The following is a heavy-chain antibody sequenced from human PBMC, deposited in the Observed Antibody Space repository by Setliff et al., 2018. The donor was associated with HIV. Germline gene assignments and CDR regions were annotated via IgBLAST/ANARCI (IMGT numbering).Heavy chain of an antibody. D-gene: IGHD3-9*01. Sequence: ASVKVSCKASGYSFSNYGIGWVRQAPGQGLEWMGWVNGNDDLINNAEKFQGRITVTKDTSTSTAYMELRSLRSDDTAVYYCAGDHYDILTGYYRTYYYMDVWGKGTTVTVSS. CDR3: AGDHYDILTGYYRTYYYMDV. V-gene: IGHV1-18*01. CDR1: GYSFSNYG. CDR2: VNGNDDLI. J-gene: IGHJ6*03.